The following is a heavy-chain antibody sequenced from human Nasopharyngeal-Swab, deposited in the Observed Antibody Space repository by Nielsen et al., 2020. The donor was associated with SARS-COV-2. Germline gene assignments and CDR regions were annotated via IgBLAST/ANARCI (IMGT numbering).Heavy chain of an antibody. V-gene: IGHV2-5*02. D-gene: IGHD1-26*01. CDR3: AHSGGRVGTTDFDY. CDR2: LYLDDDK. Sequence: SGPTLVNPTQALTLTCTFSAFSLSTTGTGVGWVRQPPGKGLEWLAPLYLDDDKRYNPSLKSRLTITKDTSNDQVILTMTNMDPVDTATYYCAHSGGRVGTTDFDYWGQGTLVSVSS. J-gene: IGHJ4*02. CDR1: AFSLSTTGTG.